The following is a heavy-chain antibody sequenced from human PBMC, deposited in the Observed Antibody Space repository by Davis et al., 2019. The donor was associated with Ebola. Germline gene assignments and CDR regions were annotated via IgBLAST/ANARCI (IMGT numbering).Heavy chain of an antibody. V-gene: IGHV4-34*01. CDR1: GGSISSGGYY. D-gene: IGHD3-10*01. CDR2: INHSGST. CDR3: ARGYYGSGSDPFGY. J-gene: IGHJ4*02. Sequence: PSETLSLTCAVSGGSISSGGYYWSWIRQPPGKGLEWIGEINHSGSTNYNPSLKSRVTISVDTSKNQFSLKLSSVTAADTAVYYCARGYYGSGSDPFGYWGQGTLVTVSS.